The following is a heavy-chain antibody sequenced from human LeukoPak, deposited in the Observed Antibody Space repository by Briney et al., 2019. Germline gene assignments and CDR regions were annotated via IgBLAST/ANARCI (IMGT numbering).Heavy chain of an antibody. CDR2: ISSSSSYI. V-gene: IGHV3-21*01. D-gene: IGHD3-16*01. J-gene: IGHJ5*01. CDR3: ARDPDSDNAWGWFDS. Sequence: PGGSLRLSCAASGFSFTFYTMTWVRQAPGKGLEWVSSISSSSSYISYAASVKGRFTISRDNAKSSLYLQMNSLRPEDTAVYYCARDPDSDNAWGWFDSWGQGTVVTVSS. CDR1: GFSFTFYT.